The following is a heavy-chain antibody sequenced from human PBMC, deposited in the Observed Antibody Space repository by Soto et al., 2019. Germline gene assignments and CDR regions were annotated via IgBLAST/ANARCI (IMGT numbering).Heavy chain of an antibody. CDR1: GFTFSSYS. Sequence: GGSLRLSCAASGFTFSSYSMNWVRQAPGKGLEWVAVISYDGSNKYYADSVKGRFTISRDNSKNTLYLQMNSLRAEDTAVYYCASEQWLVVIIGNWFDPWGQGTLVTVSS. J-gene: IGHJ5*02. CDR2: ISYDGSNK. V-gene: IGHV3-30*03. CDR3: ASEQWLVVIIGNWFDP. D-gene: IGHD3-3*01.